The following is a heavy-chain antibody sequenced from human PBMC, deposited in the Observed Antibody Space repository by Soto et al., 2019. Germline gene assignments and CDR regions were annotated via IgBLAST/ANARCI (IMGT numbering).Heavy chain of an antibody. V-gene: IGHV4-59*08. CDR1: SGPSSSHN. J-gene: IGHJ6*02. D-gene: IGHD1-26*01. CDR2: VYYTGGT. Sequence: QVHVQQSGPGLVKPSETLSLSCTVSSGPSSSHNWGWIRQPPGRGLEWIGYVYYTGGTSYNPSLKSRVTISADTSTNHISLTLSSVTAADTAVYYCVRQGIDYLHGLVDVWCQGTTVSVSS. CDR3: VRQGIDYLHGLVDV.